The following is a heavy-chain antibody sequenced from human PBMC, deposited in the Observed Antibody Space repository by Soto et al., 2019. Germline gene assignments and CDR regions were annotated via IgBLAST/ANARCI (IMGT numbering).Heavy chain of an antibody. CDR2: IKSKIDGGTI. D-gene: IGHD3-3*01. J-gene: IGHJ4*02. CDR3: TTDLESGYYWDEVDY. Sequence: DVQLVESGGGLVQPGGSLRLSCAASGFSFNTYWMHWVRQAPGKGLEWVGRIKSKIDGGTIDYAAPVKGRFIISRDDSKNTLDLQMNSLKIEDTGVYYCTTDLESGYYWDEVDYWGQGTLVMVSS. CDR1: GFSFNTYW. V-gene: IGHV3-15*01.